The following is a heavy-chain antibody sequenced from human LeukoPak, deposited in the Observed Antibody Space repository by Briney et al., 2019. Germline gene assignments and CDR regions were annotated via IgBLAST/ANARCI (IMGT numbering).Heavy chain of an antibody. V-gene: IGHV3-73*01. CDR1: GFTFSGSV. CDR3: TSRYYYDSSGYYYLFDY. CDR2: IRSKANSYAT. J-gene: IGHJ4*02. D-gene: IGHD3-22*01. Sequence: GGSLKLSCAASGFTFSGSVHWVRQASGKGLESVGRIRSKANSYATAYAASVKGRFTISRDDSKNTAYLQMNSLKTEDTAVYYCTSRYYYDSSGYYYLFDYWGQGTLVTVSS.